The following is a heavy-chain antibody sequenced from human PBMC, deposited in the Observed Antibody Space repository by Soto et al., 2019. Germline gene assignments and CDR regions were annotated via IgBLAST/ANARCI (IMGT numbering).Heavy chain of an antibody. CDR2: IYYSGST. Sequence: QVQLQESGPGLVKPSETLSLTCTVSGGSVSSGSYNWSWIRQPPGKGLEWIGYIYYSGSTNYNPSLKSRVTISVDTSKNQFSLKLSSVTAADTAVYYCASQSAAMVRGVIVNWGQGTLVTVSS. CDR1: GGSVSSGSYN. J-gene: IGHJ4*02. V-gene: IGHV4-61*01. D-gene: IGHD3-10*01. CDR3: ASQSAAMVRGVIVN.